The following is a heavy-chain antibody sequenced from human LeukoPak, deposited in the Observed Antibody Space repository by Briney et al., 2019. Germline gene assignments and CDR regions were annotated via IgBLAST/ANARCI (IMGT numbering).Heavy chain of an antibody. D-gene: IGHD4-17*01. Sequence: GGSLRLSCVASGFTFSSYWMSWVRQAPGKGLEWVANIKQDGSEKYYVDSVKGRFTISRDNAKNSLYLQMNSLRAEDTAVYYCARSRSPYYGDYEESFDYWGQGTLVTVSS. CDR3: ARSRSPYYGDYEESFDY. J-gene: IGHJ4*02. CDR2: IKQDGSEK. V-gene: IGHV3-7*01. CDR1: GFTFSSYW.